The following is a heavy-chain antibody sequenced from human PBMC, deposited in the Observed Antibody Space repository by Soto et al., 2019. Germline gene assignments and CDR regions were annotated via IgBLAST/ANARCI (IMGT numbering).Heavy chain of an antibody. CDR2: ISGSGTST. CDR3: ATGGWLRHNDN. D-gene: IGHD5-12*01. CDR1: RLTFSSHG. Sequence: EVQLLESGGGLVQPGGSLRLSCAASRLTFSSHGMRWVRQAPGKGREWVSNISGSGTSTYYADSVRGRFTISRDNSKNTWYLEMNSLRADDTAVYYCATGGWLRHNDNWGQGTLVTVSS. V-gene: IGHV3-23*01. J-gene: IGHJ4*02.